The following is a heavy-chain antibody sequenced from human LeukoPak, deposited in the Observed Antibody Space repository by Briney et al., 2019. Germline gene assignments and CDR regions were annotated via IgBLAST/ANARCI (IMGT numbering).Heavy chain of an antibody. D-gene: IGHD3-10*01. CDR3: VRARIKIPGLITPRLDY. J-gene: IGHJ4*02. CDR1: GFTFSNYA. CDR2: ISFDGSKK. V-gene: IGHV3-30*04. Sequence: GGSLRLSRAASGFTFSNYAMHWVRQAPGKGLEWVAVISFDGSKKYYADSVKGRFTISRDNSNDTLYLDMNSLGDEDTAVYFCVRARIKIPGLITPRLDYWGQGTLVTVSS.